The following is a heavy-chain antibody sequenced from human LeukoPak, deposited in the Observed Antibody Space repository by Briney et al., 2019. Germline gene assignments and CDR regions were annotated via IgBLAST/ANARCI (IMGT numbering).Heavy chain of an antibody. D-gene: IGHD4-17*01. CDR2: ISYDGSNK. CDR1: GFSFSSYG. CDR3: ARDYGDYYGMDV. Sequence: PGGSLRLSCAASGFSFSSYGMHWVRQAPGKGPEWVAVISYDGSNKYYADSVKGRFTISRDNSKNTLYLQMNSLRAEDTAVYYCARDYGDYYGMDVWGQGTTVTVSS. J-gene: IGHJ6*02. V-gene: IGHV3-30*03.